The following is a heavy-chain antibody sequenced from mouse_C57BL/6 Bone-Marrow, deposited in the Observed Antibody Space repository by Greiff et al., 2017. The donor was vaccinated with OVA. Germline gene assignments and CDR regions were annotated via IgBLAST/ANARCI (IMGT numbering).Heavy chain of an antibody. D-gene: IGHD3-2*02. J-gene: IGHJ2*01. CDR1: GYTFTSYW. Sequence: VQLQQPGAELVKPGASVKLSCKASGYTFTSYWMHWVKQRPGQGLEWIGMIHPNSGSTNYNEKFKSKATLTVDKSSSTAYMQLSSLTSEDSAVYYCARDSSGGQYYFDYWGQGTTLTVSS. CDR2: IHPNSGST. CDR3: ARDSSGGQYYFDY. V-gene: IGHV1-64*01.